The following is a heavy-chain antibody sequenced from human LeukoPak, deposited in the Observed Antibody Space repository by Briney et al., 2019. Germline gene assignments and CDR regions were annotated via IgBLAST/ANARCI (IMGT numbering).Heavy chain of an antibody. CDR3: ARTKYYFDSSDYFFFDP. J-gene: IGHJ5*02. CDR1: GGSISSHY. V-gene: IGHV4-39*01. Sequence: PSETLSLTCTVSGGSISSHYWSWIRRPPGKGLEWIGSIDSRRNIHSNPSLDSRATIFVDTSKNQFSLKLSSVTAADTAVYYCARTKYYFDSSDYFFFDPWGQGILVTVSS. CDR2: IDSRRNI. D-gene: IGHD3-22*01.